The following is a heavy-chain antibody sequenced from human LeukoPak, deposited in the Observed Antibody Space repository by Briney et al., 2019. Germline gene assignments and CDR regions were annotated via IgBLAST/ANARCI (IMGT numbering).Heavy chain of an antibody. CDR3: ARGVDIVATIDY. Sequence: PGGSLRLSCAASGFTFSSYWMHWVRQAQGKGLVWVSRINSDGSSTSYADSVKGRFTIAKYNTKNTLYLQMNSLRAEDTAVYYCARGVDIVATIDYWGQGTLVTVSS. J-gene: IGHJ4*02. D-gene: IGHD5-12*01. CDR2: INSDGSST. CDR1: GFTFSSYW. V-gene: IGHV3-74*01.